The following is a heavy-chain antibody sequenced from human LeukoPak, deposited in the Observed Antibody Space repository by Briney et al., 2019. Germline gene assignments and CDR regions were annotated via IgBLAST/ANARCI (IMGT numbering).Heavy chain of an antibody. CDR3: ASESGPYSSSWIDY. CDR2: ISYDGSNK. CDR1: GFTFSSYG. D-gene: IGHD6-13*01. Sequence: GGSLRLSCAASGFTFSSYGMHWVRQAPGKGLEWVAVISYDGSNKYYADSVKGRFTISRDNSKNMLYLQMNSLRAEDTAVYYCASESGPYSSSWIDYWGQGTLVTVSS. V-gene: IGHV3-30*03. J-gene: IGHJ4*02.